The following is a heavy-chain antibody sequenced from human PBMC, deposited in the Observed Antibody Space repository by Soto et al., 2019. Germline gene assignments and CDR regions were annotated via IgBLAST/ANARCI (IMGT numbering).Heavy chain of an antibody. CDR2: IYYSGST. J-gene: IGHJ5*02. Sequence: SETLSLTCTVSGGSISSGDYYWSWIRQPPGKGLEWIGYIYYSGSTYYNPSLKSRVTISVDTSKNQFSLKLSSVTAADTAVYYCARVLSYSNYEAYWFDPWGQGTMVTVSS. CDR3: ARVLSYSNYEAYWFDP. V-gene: IGHV4-30-4*01. CDR1: GGSISSGDYY. D-gene: IGHD4-4*01.